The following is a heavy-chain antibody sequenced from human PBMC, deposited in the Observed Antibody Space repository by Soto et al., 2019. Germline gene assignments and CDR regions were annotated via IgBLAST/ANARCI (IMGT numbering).Heavy chain of an antibody. CDR1: GFTVSSNY. CDR2: IYSGGST. J-gene: IGHJ6*02. CDR3: AKYSTYCSGGSCYGFYYYGMDV. Sequence: GGSLRLSCAASGFTVSSNYMSWVRQAPGKXLEWVSVIYSGGSTYYADSVKGRFTISRDNSKNTLYLQMNSLRAEDTAVYYCAKYSTYCSGGSCYGFYYYGMDVWGQGTTVTVSS. D-gene: IGHD2-15*01. V-gene: IGHV3-53*01.